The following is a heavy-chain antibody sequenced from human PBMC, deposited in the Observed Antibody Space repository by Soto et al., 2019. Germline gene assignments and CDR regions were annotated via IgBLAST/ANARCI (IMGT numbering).Heavy chain of an antibody. CDR2: MNPNSGNT. J-gene: IGHJ4*02. CDR1: GYTFTSYD. Sequence: QVQLVQSGAEVKKPGASVKVSCKASGYTFTSYDINWVRQATGQGLEWMGWMNPNSGNTGYAQKFQCRVTMTRNTSISTAYMELSSLRSEDTAVYYCARGSAYYDFWSGYPITFFDYWGQGTLVTVSS. CDR3: ARGSAYYDFWSGYPITFFDY. V-gene: IGHV1-8*01. D-gene: IGHD3-3*01.